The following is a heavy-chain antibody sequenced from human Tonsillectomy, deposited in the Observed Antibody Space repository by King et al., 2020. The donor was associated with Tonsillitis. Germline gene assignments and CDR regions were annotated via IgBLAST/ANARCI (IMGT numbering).Heavy chain of an antibody. CDR2: MRNDGTNS. D-gene: IGHD4-17*01. CDR3: AKDISVSTAFDY. CDR1: GFTFSSYG. J-gene: IGHJ4*02. Sequence: VQLVESGGGVVQPGGSLRLSCAASGFTFSSYGMHWVRQAPGKGLEWVALMRNDGTNSYYADSVKGRFTISRDNSKNTLYLQMNSLRAEDTAVYYCAKDISVSTAFDYWGQGTLVTDSS. V-gene: IGHV3-30*02.